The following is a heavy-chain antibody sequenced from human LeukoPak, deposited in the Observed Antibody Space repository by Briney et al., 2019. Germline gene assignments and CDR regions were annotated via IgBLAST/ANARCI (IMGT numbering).Heavy chain of an antibody. CDR1: GGSFSGYY. J-gene: IGHJ6*03. CDR2: INHSGST. V-gene: IGHV4-34*01. D-gene: IGHD6-6*01. Sequence: SETLSLTCAVYGGSFSGYYWSWIRQPPGKGLEWIGEINHSGSTNYNPSLKSRVTISVDTSKNQFSLKLSSVPAADTAVYYCARGARPGYYYYYYMDVWGKGTTVTVSS. CDR3: ARGARPGYYYYYYMDV.